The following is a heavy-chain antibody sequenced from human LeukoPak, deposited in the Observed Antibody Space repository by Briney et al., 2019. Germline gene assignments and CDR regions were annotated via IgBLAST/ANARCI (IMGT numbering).Heavy chain of an antibody. CDR3: AKSAPGYSSGWYGDDY. J-gene: IGHJ4*02. V-gene: IGHV3-23*01. Sequence: GGSLRLSCAASGFTFSSYSMNWVRQAPGKGLEWVSAISGSGGSTYYADSVKGRFTISRDNSKNTLYLQMNSLRAEDTAVYYCAKSAPGYSSGWYGDDYWGQGTLVTVSS. CDR2: ISGSGGST. CDR1: GFTFSSYS. D-gene: IGHD6-19*01.